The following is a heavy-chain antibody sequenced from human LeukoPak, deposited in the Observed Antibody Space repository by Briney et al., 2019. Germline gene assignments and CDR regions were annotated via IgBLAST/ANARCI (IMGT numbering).Heavy chain of an antibody. Sequence: ASVKVSCRASGYAFTAYYIHWVRQAPGQGLEWMGWINPNSGDIKYAPKFQGRVTMTRDTSISTAYLELTRLRSDDSVVYYCGRDRALAGTAPDAFDIWGQGTMVIVSS. CDR3: GRDRALAGTAPDAFDI. CDR1: GYAFTAYY. CDR2: INPNSGDI. D-gene: IGHD6-19*01. V-gene: IGHV1-2*02. J-gene: IGHJ3*02.